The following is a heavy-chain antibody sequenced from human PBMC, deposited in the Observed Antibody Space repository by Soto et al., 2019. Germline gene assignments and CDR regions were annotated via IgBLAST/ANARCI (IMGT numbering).Heavy chain of an antibody. D-gene: IGHD3-10*01. CDR3: ARDRSYGSGSDPYYYYYGMDV. Sequence: QVQLVESGGGVVQPGRSLRLSCAASGFTFSSYAMHWVRQAPGKGLEWVAVISYDGSNKYYVDSVKGRFTISRDNSKNTLYLQMNSLRAEDTAVYYCARDRSYGSGSDPYYYYYGMDVWGQGTTVTVSS. V-gene: IGHV3-30-3*01. CDR2: ISYDGSNK. J-gene: IGHJ6*02. CDR1: GFTFSSYA.